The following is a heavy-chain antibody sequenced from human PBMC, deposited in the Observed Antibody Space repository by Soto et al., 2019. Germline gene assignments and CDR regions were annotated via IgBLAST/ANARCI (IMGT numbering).Heavy chain of an antibody. CDR3: ARAPLRVLEGLQDDY. V-gene: IGHV1-69*05. CDR2: IVPIFGTA. Sequence: SVKVSCKASGGTFSSYAISWVRQAPGQGLEWMGGIVPIFGTANYAQKFQGRVTITTDKSTSTAYMELSSLRSEDTAVYYCARAPLRVLEGLQDDYWGQGTLVTVSS. J-gene: IGHJ4*02. D-gene: IGHD3-3*01. CDR1: GGTFSSYA.